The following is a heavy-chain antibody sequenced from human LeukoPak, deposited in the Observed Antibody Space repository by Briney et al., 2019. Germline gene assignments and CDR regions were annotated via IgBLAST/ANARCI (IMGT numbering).Heavy chain of an antibody. CDR3: ARGQWLPVFDF. J-gene: IGHJ4*02. V-gene: IGHV4-38-2*02. CDR2: IYHSGST. D-gene: IGHD3-22*01. Sequence: KASETLSLTCTVSGYSISSGYYWGWIRQPPGKGLEWIGSIYHSGSTYYNPSLKSRVTISVDTSKNQFSLKLSSVTAADTAVYYCARGQWLPVFDFWGQGTLVTVSS. CDR1: GYSISSGYY.